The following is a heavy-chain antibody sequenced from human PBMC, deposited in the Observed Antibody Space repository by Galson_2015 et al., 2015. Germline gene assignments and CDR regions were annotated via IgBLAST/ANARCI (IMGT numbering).Heavy chain of an antibody. V-gene: IGHV3-23*01. CDR1: GFTFSSAA. D-gene: IGHD5-24*01. CDR3: AKDLQMSR. Sequence: SLRLSCAASGFTFSSAAMTWVRQVPGKGLEWVSVVSASGTNTYYAVSVKGRFTISRDNAKNTLYLQMNSLRAEDTAVYYCAKDLQMSRWGQGTLVTVSS. CDR2: VSASGTNT. J-gene: IGHJ4*02.